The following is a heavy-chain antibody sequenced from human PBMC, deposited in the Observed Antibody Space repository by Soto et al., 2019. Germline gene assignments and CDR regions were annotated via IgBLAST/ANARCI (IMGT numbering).Heavy chain of an antibody. CDR3: ASGEVGATQPLDY. V-gene: IGHV3-30-3*01. J-gene: IGHJ4*02. CDR2: ISYDGSNK. CDR1: GFTFSSYA. Sequence: QVQLVESGGGVVQPGRSLRLSCAASGFTFSSYAMHWVRQAPGKGLEWVAVISYDGSNKYYADSVKGRFTISRDNSKNTLYLQMNSLRAEDTAVYYCASGEVGATQPLDYWGQGTLVTVSS. D-gene: IGHD1-26*01.